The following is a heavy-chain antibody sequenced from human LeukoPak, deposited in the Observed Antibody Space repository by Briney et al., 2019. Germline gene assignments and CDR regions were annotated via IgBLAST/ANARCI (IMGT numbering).Heavy chain of an antibody. Sequence: SETLSLTRAVYGGSFSGYYWSWIRQPPGKGLEWIGEINHSGSTNYNPSLKSRVTISVDTSKNQFSLKLSSVTAADTAVYYCARMGPYSSSGWFDPWGQGTLVTVSS. V-gene: IGHV4-34*01. CDR3: ARMGPYSSSGWFDP. CDR2: INHSGST. D-gene: IGHD6-6*01. J-gene: IGHJ5*02. CDR1: GGSFSGYY.